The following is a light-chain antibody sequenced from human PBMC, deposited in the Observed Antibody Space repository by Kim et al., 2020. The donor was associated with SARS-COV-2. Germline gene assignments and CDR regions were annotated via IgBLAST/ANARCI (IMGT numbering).Light chain of an antibody. CDR3: QQYNNWPPRT. CDR1: QSVSSN. CDR2: GAS. Sequence: EIVMTQSPATLSVSPGERATLSCRASQSVSSNLAWYQKKPGQAPRLLIYGASTRATGIPARFSGSGSGTEFTLTISSLQSEDFAVYYCQQYNNWPPRTFGQGTKLEI. V-gene: IGKV3-15*01. J-gene: IGKJ2*01.